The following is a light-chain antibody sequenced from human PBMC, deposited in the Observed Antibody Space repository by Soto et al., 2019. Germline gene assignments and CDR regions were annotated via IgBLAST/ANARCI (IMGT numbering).Light chain of an antibody. V-gene: IGKV1-39*01. CDR1: QSISSY. CDR3: QQYNNWPRT. Sequence: DIQMTQSPSSLSASVGDRVTITCRASQSISSYLNWYQQKPGKAPKLLIYGASSLQSGVPSRFSGSGSGTDFTLTISSLQPDDFAVYYCQQYNNWPRTFGQGTKVDIK. CDR2: GAS. J-gene: IGKJ1*01.